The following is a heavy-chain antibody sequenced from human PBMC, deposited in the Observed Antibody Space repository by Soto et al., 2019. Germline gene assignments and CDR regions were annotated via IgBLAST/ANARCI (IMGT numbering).Heavy chain of an antibody. Sequence: PGGPLRLSCAASGFTVSNNYMSWVRQAPGKALEWVAVIYSGGNTYYADFVKGRFTISRDNSKNMLYLQMNNLRVEDTAVYYCARDLIAVAGMTYYYGMDVWGQGTTVTVSS. CDR3: ARDLIAVAGMTYYYGMDV. CDR1: GFTVSNNY. J-gene: IGHJ6*02. CDR2: IYSGGNT. V-gene: IGHV3-66*01. D-gene: IGHD6-19*01.